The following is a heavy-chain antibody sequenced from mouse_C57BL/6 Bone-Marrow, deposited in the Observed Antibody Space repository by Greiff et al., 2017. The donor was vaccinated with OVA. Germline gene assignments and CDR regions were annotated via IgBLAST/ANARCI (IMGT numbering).Heavy chain of an antibody. CDR3: TRWYAMDY. Sequence: VQLQQSGAELVRPGASVTLSCKASGYTFTDYEMHWVKQTPVHGLEWIGAIDPETGGTAYNQKFKGKAILTADKSSITAYMELRSLTSEDSAVYYCTRWYAMDYWGQGTSVTVSS. V-gene: IGHV1-15*01. CDR2: IDPETGGT. D-gene: IGHD1-1*02. CDR1: GYTFTDYE. J-gene: IGHJ4*01.